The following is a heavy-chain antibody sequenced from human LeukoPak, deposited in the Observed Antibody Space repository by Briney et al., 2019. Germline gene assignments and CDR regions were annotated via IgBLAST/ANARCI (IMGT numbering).Heavy chain of an antibody. Sequence: GGSLRLSCAASGFTFNTYSMNWVRQAPGKGLEWVSSISDNSNYIYYSDSVEGRFTISRDNAKNSLYLQMNSLRAEDTAVYYCARAVYFDYWGQGTLVTVSS. J-gene: IGHJ4*02. CDR2: ISDNSNYI. CDR3: ARAVYFDY. V-gene: IGHV3-21*01. CDR1: GFTFNTYS.